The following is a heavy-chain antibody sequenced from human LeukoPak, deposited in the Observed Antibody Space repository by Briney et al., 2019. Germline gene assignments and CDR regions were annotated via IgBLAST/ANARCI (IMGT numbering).Heavy chain of an antibody. Sequence: GGSLRLSCAASGFTFSSYWMSWVRQAPGKGLEWVANIKQDGSEKYYVDSVKGRFTISRDNAKNSLYLQMNSLRAEDTAVYYCARGADIVVVPAATVVDAFDIWAKGQWSPSLQ. CDR2: IKQDGSEK. CDR3: ARGADIVVVPAATVVDAFDI. D-gene: IGHD2-2*01. V-gene: IGHV3-7*03. J-gene: IGHJ3*02. CDR1: GFTFSSYW.